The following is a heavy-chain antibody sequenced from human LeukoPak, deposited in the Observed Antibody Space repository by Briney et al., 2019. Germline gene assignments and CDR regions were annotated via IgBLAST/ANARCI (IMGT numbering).Heavy chain of an antibody. CDR1: GYTFTDYY. J-gene: IGHJ4*02. V-gene: IGHV1-2*02. Sequence: GASVKVSCKASGYTFTDYYMHRVRQAPGQGLEWMGWISPNSGDTNYAQKFQGRVTMTRDTSINTAYMELSRLTSDDTALYYCARNYGGTSKYFDYWGQGTTVRVSS. CDR3: ARNYGGTSKYFDY. D-gene: IGHD4-23*01. CDR2: ISPNSGDT.